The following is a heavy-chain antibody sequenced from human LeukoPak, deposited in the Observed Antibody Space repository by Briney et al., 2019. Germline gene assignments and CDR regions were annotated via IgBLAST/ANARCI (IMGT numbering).Heavy chain of an antibody. CDR2: IYPGDSDT. V-gene: IGHV5-51*01. Sequence: GGSLKIPCKGSGYSFTSYWIGWVRQMPGNGLEWMGLIYPGDSDTRYSPSFQRQVTISADKSISNAYLQWSSLMASDTAMYYCARRSYPGYSYGFDDFDIWGQGTMVTVSS. CDR1: GYSFTSYW. J-gene: IGHJ3*02. CDR3: ARRSYPGYSYGFDDFDI. D-gene: IGHD5-18*01.